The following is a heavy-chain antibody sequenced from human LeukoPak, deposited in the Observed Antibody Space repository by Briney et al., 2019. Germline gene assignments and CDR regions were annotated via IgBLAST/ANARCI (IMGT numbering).Heavy chain of an antibody. CDR1: GGSISRYY. CDR3: ARDRVGQQLVPDY. D-gene: IGHD6-13*01. V-gene: IGHV4-59*01. CDR2: IYYSGST. J-gene: IGHJ4*02. Sequence: SETLSLTCTVSGGSISRYYWSWIRQPPGKGLEWIGYIYYSGSTNYNPSLKSRVTISVDTSKNQFSLKLSSVTAADTAVYYCARDRVGQQLVPDYWGQGALVTVSS.